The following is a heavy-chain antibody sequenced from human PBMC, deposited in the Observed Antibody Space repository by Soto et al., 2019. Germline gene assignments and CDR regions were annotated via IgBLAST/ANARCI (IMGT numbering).Heavy chain of an antibody. J-gene: IGHJ4*02. V-gene: IGHV4-39*01. CDR3: TRRVRSTGLLDY. Sequence: QLQLRESGPGLVKPSETLSLTCTVSGNSISGXXXXXXXXRQPPRKNLEWIGSVYYTGSTYYNSSLKSRVSISIDTSKNQFSLSLNSVTAADTAVYYCTRRVRSTGLLDYWGQGALVTVSS. CDR2: VYYTGST. D-gene: IGHD4-4*01. CDR1: GNSISGXXXX.